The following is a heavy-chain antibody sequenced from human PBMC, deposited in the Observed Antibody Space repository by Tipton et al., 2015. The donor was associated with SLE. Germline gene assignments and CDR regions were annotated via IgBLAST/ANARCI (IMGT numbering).Heavy chain of an antibody. CDR3: ATSPLTL. Sequence: TLSLTCTVSGASIKSGSYFWTWIRQSPGKGLEWIGSISYTGSTYYNPSLKSRVTISVDMSKNQFSLKLTSVTAADTAVYYCATSPLTLWGQGTLVTVSS. D-gene: IGHD2-2*01. CDR1: GASIKSGSYF. V-gene: IGHV4-39*07. CDR2: ISYTGST. J-gene: IGHJ4*02.